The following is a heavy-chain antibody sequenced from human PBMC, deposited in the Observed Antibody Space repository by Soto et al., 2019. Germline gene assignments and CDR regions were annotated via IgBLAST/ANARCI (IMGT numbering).Heavy chain of an antibody. V-gene: IGHV3-30*18. CDR2: ISYDGSNK. CDR1: GFTFSSYG. J-gene: IGHJ6*03. CDR3: AKDINGDYYYYYHYVVH. D-gene: IGHD4-17*01. Sequence: GGSLRLSCAASGFTFSSYGMHWVRQAPGKGLEWVAVISYDGSNKYYADSVKGRFTISRDNSKNTLYLQMNSLRAEDTAVYYCAKDINGDYYYYYHYVVHCCKRTTFTVSS.